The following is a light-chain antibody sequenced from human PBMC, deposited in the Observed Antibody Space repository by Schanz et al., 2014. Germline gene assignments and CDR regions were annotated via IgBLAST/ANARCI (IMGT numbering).Light chain of an antibody. V-gene: IGLV2-14*03. CDR1: SSDVGAYNH. CDR3: CSFAGSHVV. J-gene: IGLJ2*01. CDR2: DVY. Sequence: QSALTQPASVSGSPGQSITISCTGTSSDVGAYNHVSWYQQHPGKAPKLIIYDVYNRPSGVSNRFSGSKSGNTASLTISGLQTEDEAHYYCCSFAGSHVVFGGGTKLTVL.